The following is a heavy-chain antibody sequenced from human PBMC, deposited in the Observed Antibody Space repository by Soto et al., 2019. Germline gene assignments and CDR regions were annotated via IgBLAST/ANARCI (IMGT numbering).Heavy chain of an antibody. CDR2: IYYSGST. J-gene: IGHJ5*02. D-gene: IGHD2-8*01. CDR1: GGSISSYY. Sequence: SETLSLTCTVSGGSISSYYWNWIRQPPGKGLEWIGYIYYSGSTNNNPSLKSRVTISVDTSKNQFSLKLRSVTAADTAVYYCARDRSTYGGGGTGEVRENWFDPWGQGALVTVSS. V-gene: IGHV4-59*01. CDR3: ARDRSTYGGGGTGEVRENWFDP.